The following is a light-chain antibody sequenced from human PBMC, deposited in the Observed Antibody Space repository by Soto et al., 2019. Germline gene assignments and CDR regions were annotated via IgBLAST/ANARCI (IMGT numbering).Light chain of an antibody. J-gene: IGKJ4*01. Sequence: DIQMTQSPSSLSASVGDRVTITCRASQSIDNYLNWYQQKSGKAPQLLIYSASHLQSGVPSRLSGCGYGTDFILTISSLQPEDSAIYFCQQSITAPLTFGGGTKVEIK. CDR1: QSIDNY. V-gene: IGKV1-39*01. CDR2: SAS. CDR3: QQSITAPLT.